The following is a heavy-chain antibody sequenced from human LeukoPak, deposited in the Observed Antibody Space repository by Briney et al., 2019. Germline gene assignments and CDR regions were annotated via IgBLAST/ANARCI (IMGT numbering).Heavy chain of an antibody. J-gene: IGHJ4*02. CDR1: GFTFSSYA. CDR3: AMDGRDGYITFDY. V-gene: IGHV3-23*01. CDR2: ISGSGGST. D-gene: IGHD5-24*01. Sequence: GGSLRLSCAASGFTFSSYAMSWVRQAPGKGLEWVSAISGSGGSTYYADSVKGRFTISRDNSQNTLYLQMNSLRAQDTAVYYCAMDGRDGYITFDYWGQGTLVTASS.